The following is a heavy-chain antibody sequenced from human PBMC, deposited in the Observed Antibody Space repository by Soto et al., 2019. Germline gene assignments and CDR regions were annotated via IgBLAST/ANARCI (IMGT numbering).Heavy chain of an antibody. J-gene: IGHJ6*02. CDR3: AKSKYGLGSYSNYDSYGMDV. CDR1: GGTFSSYA. Sequence: QVQLVQSGAEVKKPGSSVKVYCKASGGTFSSYAISWVRQAPGQGLEWTGGIIPIFGTANYAQKFQGRVTITADESTSTAYMELSSLRSEDTAVYYCAKSKYGLGSYSNYDSYGMDVWGQGTTVTVSS. CDR2: IIPIFGTA. V-gene: IGHV1-69*01. D-gene: IGHD3-10*01.